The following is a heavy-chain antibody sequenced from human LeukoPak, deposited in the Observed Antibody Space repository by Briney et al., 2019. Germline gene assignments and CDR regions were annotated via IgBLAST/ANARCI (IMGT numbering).Heavy chain of an antibody. CDR1: GGSFSGYY. J-gene: IGHJ6*03. V-gene: IGHV4-34*01. CDR2: INHSGST. D-gene: IGHD3-10*01. Sequence: SETLSLTCAVYGGSFSGYYWSWIRQPPGKGLEWIGEINHSGSTNYNPSLKSRVTISVDTSKNQFSLKLSSVTAADTAVYYCARSSGSYYNNYYYYYMDVWGKGTTVTVSS. CDR3: ARSSGSYYNNYYYYYMDV.